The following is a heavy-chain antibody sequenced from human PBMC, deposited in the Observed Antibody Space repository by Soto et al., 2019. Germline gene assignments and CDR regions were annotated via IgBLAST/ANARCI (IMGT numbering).Heavy chain of an antibody. CDR1: GFTFSSYA. D-gene: IGHD1-26*01. J-gene: IGHJ4*02. Sequence: QVQLVESGGGVVQPGRSLRLSCAASGFTFSSYAMHWVRQAPGKGLEWVAVISYDGSNKYYADSVKGRFTFSRDNSKNTLYLQMNSLRAEDTAVYYCVREGVGATSINFDYWGQGTLVTVSS. CDR3: VREGVGATSINFDY. CDR2: ISYDGSNK. V-gene: IGHV3-30-3*01.